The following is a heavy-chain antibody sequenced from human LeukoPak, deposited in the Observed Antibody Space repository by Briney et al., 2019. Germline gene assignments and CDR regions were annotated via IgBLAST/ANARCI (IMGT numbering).Heavy chain of an antibody. CDR1: GGTFSNFA. V-gene: IGHV1-18*01. J-gene: IGHJ5*02. CDR3: ARVEVTGAGGFDP. CDR2: IITNFGTT. Sequence: ASVKVSCKASGGTFSNFAISWVRQAPGQGLEWMGGIITNFGTTNYAQKLQGRVTMTTDTSTSTAYMELRSLRSDDTAVYYCARVEVTGAGGFDPWGQGTLVTVSS. D-gene: IGHD2-21*02.